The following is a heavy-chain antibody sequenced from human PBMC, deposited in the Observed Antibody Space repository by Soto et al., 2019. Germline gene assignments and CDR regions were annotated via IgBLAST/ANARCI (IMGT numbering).Heavy chain of an antibody. CDR1: GFSFSRYT. J-gene: IGHJ6*02. Sequence: EMQLVQSGAEVKKSGESLKISCVGSGFSFSRYTVGWVRQVPGKGLEWMGVIHPGDSDTRYSPSFQGQVTISADKSISTAYPQWSSLKASDTAMYYCTLSYGDSYYYYYGMDVWGQGTTVTVSS. D-gene: IGHD4-17*01. CDR3: TLSYGDSYYYYYGMDV. CDR2: IHPGDSDT. V-gene: IGHV5-51*01.